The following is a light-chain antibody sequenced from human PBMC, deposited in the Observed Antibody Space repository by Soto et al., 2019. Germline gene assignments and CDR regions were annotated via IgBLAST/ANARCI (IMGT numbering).Light chain of an antibody. CDR3: CSYAGSSTYV. CDR1: SSDVGSYNL. Sequence: QSALTQPASVSGSPGQSITISCTGTSSDVGSYNLVSWYQQHPGKAPKVMIYEASERPSGVSNRFLGSKSGNTASLTISGLQAEDEADYYCCSYAGSSTYVFGTGTKLTVL. CDR2: EAS. V-gene: IGLV2-23*01. J-gene: IGLJ1*01.